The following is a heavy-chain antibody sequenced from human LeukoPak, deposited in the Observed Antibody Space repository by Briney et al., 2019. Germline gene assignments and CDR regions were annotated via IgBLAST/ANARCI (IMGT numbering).Heavy chain of an antibody. Sequence: GGSLRLSCAASGFTFSSYSMNWIRQAPGKGLEWVSSISSSSSYIYYADSVKGRFTISRDNAKNSLYLQMNSLRAEDTAVYYCASPVTYYYDSSGSGAFDYWGQGTLVTVSS. CDR1: GFTFSSYS. CDR3: ASPVTYYYDSSGSGAFDY. V-gene: IGHV3-21*01. D-gene: IGHD3-22*01. J-gene: IGHJ4*02. CDR2: ISSSSSYI.